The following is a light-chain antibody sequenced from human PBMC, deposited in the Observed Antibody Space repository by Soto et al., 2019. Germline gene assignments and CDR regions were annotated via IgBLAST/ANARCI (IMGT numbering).Light chain of an antibody. Sequence: DIVMTQSPDSLAVSLGERATINCKSSQSVLYSSNNKNYLAWYQQKPGQPPKLLIYWASTRESGVPDRFSGSWSGTDFALIISSLQAEDVAVYYCQQYYSTLTWTFGQGTKVEIK. J-gene: IGKJ1*01. CDR3: QQYYSTLTWT. CDR1: QSVLYSSNNKNY. CDR2: WAS. V-gene: IGKV4-1*01.